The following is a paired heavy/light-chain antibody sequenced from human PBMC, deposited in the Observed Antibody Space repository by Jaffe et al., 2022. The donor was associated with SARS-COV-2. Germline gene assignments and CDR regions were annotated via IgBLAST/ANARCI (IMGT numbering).Heavy chain of an antibody. CDR1: GFTFSNYA. D-gene: IGHD2-21*02. CDR3: ARDLEIVTVTVPHY. V-gene: IGHV3-30*04. CDR2: ISYDGSNR. J-gene: IGHJ4*02. Sequence: QVQLVESGGGVVQPGRSLRLSCAASGFTFSNYAMHWVRQAPGKGLEWVAVISYDGSNRYFTDSVKGRFTISRDNLKNTLYLQMTSLRPEDTAVYYCARDLEIVTVTVPHYWGQGTLVTVSS.
Light chain of an antibody. CDR1: HSISSW. J-gene: IGKJ1*01. CDR3: QQYKSYPWT. V-gene: IGKV1-5*03. CDR2: QAS. Sequence: DIQMTQSPSTLSASVGDRVTITCRASHSISSWLAWYRQKPGKAPKLLIYQASRLESGVLSRFSGSGSGSEFTLTISGLQPDDFGTYYCQQYKSYPWTFGQGTKVEIK.